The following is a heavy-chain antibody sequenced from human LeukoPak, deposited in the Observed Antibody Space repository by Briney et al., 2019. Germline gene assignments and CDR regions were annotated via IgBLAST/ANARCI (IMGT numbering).Heavy chain of an antibody. V-gene: IGHV3-7*01. Sequence: GSLRLSCAASGFTFSSYWMSWVRLAPGKGLEWVANIKQDGSEKYYVDSVKGRFTISRDNAKNSLYLQMNSLRAEDTAVYYCARSYSSSWYHYWGQGTLVTVSS. CDR2: IKQDGSEK. J-gene: IGHJ4*02. CDR3: ARSYSSSWYHY. CDR1: GFTFSSYW. D-gene: IGHD6-13*01.